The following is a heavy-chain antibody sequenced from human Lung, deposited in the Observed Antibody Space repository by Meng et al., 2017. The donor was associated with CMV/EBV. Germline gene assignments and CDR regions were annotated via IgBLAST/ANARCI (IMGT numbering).Heavy chain of an antibody. D-gene: IGHD1-14*01. CDR2: IYWDDDK. CDR1: GFSLSTSEVG. CDR3: ALFTGSWFDP. J-gene: IGHJ5*02. Sequence: PCKGSRATLAKPTQTLTLTCTVSGFSLSTSEVGVGWIRQPPGKALEWLAVIYWDDDKRYSPSLKSRLTITKDTSKNQVVLTLTNMDPVDTATYYCALFTGSWFDPWGQGTLVTVSS. V-gene: IGHV2-5*02.